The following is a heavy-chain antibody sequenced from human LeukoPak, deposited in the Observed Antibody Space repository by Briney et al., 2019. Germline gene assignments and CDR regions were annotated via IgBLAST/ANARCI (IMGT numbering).Heavy chain of an antibody. CDR2: IIPIFGTA. D-gene: IGHD2-15*01. V-gene: IGHV1-69*06. Sequence: SVKVSCKASGYTFTTYSMNWVRQAPGQGLEWMGGIIPIFGTANYAQKFQGRVTITADKSTSTAYMELSSLRSEDTAVYYCARGSCSGGSCYSWDYYYYYMDVWGKGTTVTVSS. J-gene: IGHJ6*03. CDR1: GYTFTTYS. CDR3: ARGSCSGGSCYSWDYYYYYMDV.